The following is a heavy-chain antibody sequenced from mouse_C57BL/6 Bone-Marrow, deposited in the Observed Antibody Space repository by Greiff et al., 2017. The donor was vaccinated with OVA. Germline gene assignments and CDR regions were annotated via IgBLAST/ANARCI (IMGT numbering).Heavy chain of an antibody. CDR2: IYIGNGYT. D-gene: IGHD5-5*01. J-gene: IGHJ2*01. Sequence: VQLQQSGAELVRPGSSVKMSCKTSGYTFTSYGLNWVKQRPGQGLEWIGYIYIGNGYTDYNEKFKGQATLTSDTSSSTAYMQLSSLTSEDSAIYFCARDDYPSYDWGQGTTLTVSS. CDR1: GYTFTSYG. CDR3: ARDDYPSYD. V-gene: IGHV1-58*01.